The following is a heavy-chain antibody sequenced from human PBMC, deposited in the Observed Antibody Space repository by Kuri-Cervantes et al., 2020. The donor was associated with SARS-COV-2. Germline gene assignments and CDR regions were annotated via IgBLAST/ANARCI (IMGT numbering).Heavy chain of an antibody. J-gene: IGHJ6*03. CDR1: GFTFSDYY. Sequence: GGSLRLSCAASGFTFSDYYMSWIRQAPGKGLEWVSYISSSGSTIYYADSVKGRFTISRDDAKNSLYLQMNSLRAEDTAVYYCAKDGEEYSSSSIEFYYYYYMDVWGKGTTVTVSS. V-gene: IGHV3-11*04. D-gene: IGHD6-6*01. CDR2: ISSSGSTI. CDR3: AKDGEEYSSSSIEFYYYYYMDV.